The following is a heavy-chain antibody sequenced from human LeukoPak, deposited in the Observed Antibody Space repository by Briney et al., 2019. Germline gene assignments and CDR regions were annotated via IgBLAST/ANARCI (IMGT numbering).Heavy chain of an antibody. D-gene: IGHD5-18*01. CDR3: ARGGYSYGEEFSFDH. Sequence: SETLSLTFTVSGGSISSYYWSWIRQPPGKGLEWIGYIYYSGSTNYNPSLKSRVTISGDTSKNQFSLKLSSVTAADTAVYYCARGGYSYGEEFSFDHWGQGTLVTVSS. CDR1: GGSISSYY. J-gene: IGHJ4*02. CDR2: IYYSGST. V-gene: IGHV4-59*01.